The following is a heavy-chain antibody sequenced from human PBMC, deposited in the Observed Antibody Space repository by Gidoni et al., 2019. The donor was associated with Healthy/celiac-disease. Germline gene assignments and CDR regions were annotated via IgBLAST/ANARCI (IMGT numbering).Heavy chain of an antibody. J-gene: IGHJ6*02. CDR2: ISSSSIYI. CDR3: ARDSTEPYYYYGMDV. V-gene: IGHV3-21*01. Sequence: EVQLVESGGGLVKPGWSLRLSCAASGFPFSSYSMTCVRQAPGKVLEWVSSISSSSIYIYNADSVKGRFTISRDNAKNSLYLQMNSLRAEDTAVYYCARDSTEPYYYYGMDVWGQGTTVTVSS. CDR1: GFPFSSYS. D-gene: IGHD4-4*01.